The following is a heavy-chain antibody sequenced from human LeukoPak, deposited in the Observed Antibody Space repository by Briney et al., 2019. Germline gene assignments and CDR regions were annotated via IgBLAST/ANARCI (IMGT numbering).Heavy chain of an antibody. Sequence: SETLSLTCAVYGGSFSGYYWSWIRLPPGKGLEWIGEINHGGGTNYNPSLKSRVTISVDTSKNQFSLKLSSVTAADTAVYYCARGRLFVVDWGQGTLVTVSS. CDR3: ARGRLFVVD. J-gene: IGHJ4*02. CDR2: INHGGGT. V-gene: IGHV4-34*01. CDR1: GGSFSGYY. D-gene: IGHD6-6*01.